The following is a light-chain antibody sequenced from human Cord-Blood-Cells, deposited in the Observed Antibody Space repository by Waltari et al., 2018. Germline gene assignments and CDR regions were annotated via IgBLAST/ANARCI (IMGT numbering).Light chain of an antibody. CDR2: DVS. CDR1: SSVVGGYNY. Sequence: QSALTQPRSVSGSPGQAVTLPCTGTSSVVGGYNYVSWYQQHPGKAPKLMIYDVSKRPSGVPDRFSGSKSGNTASLTISGLQAEDEADYYCCSYAGSYTFVFGTGTKVTVL. V-gene: IGLV2-11*01. J-gene: IGLJ1*01. CDR3: CSYAGSYTFV.